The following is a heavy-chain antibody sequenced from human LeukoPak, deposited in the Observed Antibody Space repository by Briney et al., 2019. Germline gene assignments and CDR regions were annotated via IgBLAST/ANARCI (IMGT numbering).Heavy chain of an antibody. J-gene: IGHJ6*03. Sequence: ASAKVSCKASGYTFTGYYMHWVRQAPGQGREWMGWLNPNSGGTNYAQKFQGRVTMTRDTSISTAYMELSSLRSEDTAVYYCARAGVVVPAAIPENYYYMDVWGKGTTVTVSS. CDR1: GYTFTGYY. D-gene: IGHD2-2*02. V-gene: IGHV1-2*02. CDR2: LNPNSGGT. CDR3: ARAGVVVPAAIPENYYYMDV.